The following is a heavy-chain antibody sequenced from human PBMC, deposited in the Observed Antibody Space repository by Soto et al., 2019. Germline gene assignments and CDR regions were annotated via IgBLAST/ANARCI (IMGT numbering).Heavy chain of an antibody. CDR1: GYTFSRYG. V-gene: IGHV1-18*01. D-gene: IGHD3-22*01. CDR3: ARDYYDSSGYPSPIDY. Sequence: ASVKVSFKTSGYTFSRYGITWVRQAPGQGLEWMGWINGNTGHTIYAMNLEDRLTISTDTSTSTAYMELRSLKSDDTAVYYCARDYYDSSGYPSPIDYWGQGTLVTVSS. CDR2: INGNTGHT. J-gene: IGHJ4*02.